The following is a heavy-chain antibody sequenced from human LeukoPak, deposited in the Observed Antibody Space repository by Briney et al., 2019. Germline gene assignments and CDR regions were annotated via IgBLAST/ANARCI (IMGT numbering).Heavy chain of an antibody. J-gene: IGHJ4*02. V-gene: IGHV4-30-4*07. D-gene: IGHD3-22*01. CDR3: ARELDYDSSGYYSGIDY. CDR2: IYYSGST. CDR1: GGSISSGGYS. Sequence: SEALSLTCAVSGGSISSGGYSWSWIRQPPGKGLEWIGYIYYSGSTYYNPSLKSRVTISVDTSKNQFSLKLSSVTAADTAVYYCARELDYDSSGYYSGIDYWGQGTLVTVSS.